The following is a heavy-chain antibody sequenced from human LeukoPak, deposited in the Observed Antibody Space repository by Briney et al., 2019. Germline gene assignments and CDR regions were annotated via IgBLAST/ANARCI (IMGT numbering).Heavy chain of an antibody. Sequence: ASVKVSCKASGYTFTSYYMHWVRQAPGQGLGWMGIINPSGGSTSYAQKFQGRVTMTRDTSTSTVSMELSSLRSEDTAVYCCARALYCSGGSCDNRAFDIWGQGTMVTVSS. CDR3: ARALYCSGGSCDNRAFDI. D-gene: IGHD2-15*01. CDR1: GYTFTSYY. CDR2: INPSGGST. V-gene: IGHV1-46*01. J-gene: IGHJ3*02.